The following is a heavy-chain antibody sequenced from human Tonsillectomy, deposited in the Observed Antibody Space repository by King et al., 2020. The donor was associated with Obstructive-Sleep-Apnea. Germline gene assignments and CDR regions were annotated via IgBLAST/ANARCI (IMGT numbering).Heavy chain of an antibody. CDR1: GFTFDDYA. CDR2: ISWNSGSI. V-gene: IGHV3-9*01. D-gene: IGHD5-18*01. Sequence: VQLVESGGGLVQPGRSLRLSCAASGFTFDDYAMHWVRQAPGKGLEWVSGISWNSGSIGYADSVKGRFTISRDNAKNSLYLQINSLRAEDTALYYCAKDIARGGYPMYYFDYWGQGTLVTVSS. J-gene: IGHJ4*02. CDR3: AKDIARGGYPMYYFDY.